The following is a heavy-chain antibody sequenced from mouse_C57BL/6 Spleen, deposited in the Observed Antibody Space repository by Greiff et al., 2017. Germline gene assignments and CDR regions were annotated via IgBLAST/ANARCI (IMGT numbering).Heavy chain of an antibody. CDR2: IYPGDGDT. CDR1: GYAFSSSW. D-gene: IGHD1-1*01. CDR3: ASPYYYGSSYAMDY. Sequence: VQLQQSGPELVKPGASVKISCKASGYAFSSSWMNWVKQRPGKGLEWIGRIYPGDGDTNYNGKFKGKATRTADKSSSTAYMQLSSLTSEDSAVYFCASPYYYGSSYAMDYWGQGTSVTVSS. V-gene: IGHV1-82*01. J-gene: IGHJ4*01.